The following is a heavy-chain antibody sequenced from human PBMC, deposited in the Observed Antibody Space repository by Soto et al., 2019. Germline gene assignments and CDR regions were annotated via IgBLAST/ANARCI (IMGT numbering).Heavy chain of an antibody. Sequence: QVQLQESGPGLVKPSQTLSLTCTVSGGSISSGGHYWSWIRQHPGKGLEWIGYIYHSGYTDYNPSLRSRATISVDTSTNHFSLKLSSVTAGDTAVYYCARAVGNSLFDCWGQGTQVTVSS. CDR3: ARAVGNSLFDC. D-gene: IGHD2-15*01. J-gene: IGHJ4*02. CDR1: GGSISSGGHY. CDR2: IYHSGYT. V-gene: IGHV4-31*03.